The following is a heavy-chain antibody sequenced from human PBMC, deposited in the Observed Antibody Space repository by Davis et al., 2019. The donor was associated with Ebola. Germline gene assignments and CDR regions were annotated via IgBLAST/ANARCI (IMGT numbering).Heavy chain of an antibody. Sequence: GESLKISCAASGFTVGDIYMNWVRQAPGRGLEWISLVYSGDAGTHYADSVKGRFTVSRHSSTNTMYLQMNDLRAEDTAVYYCASGPQDYYCDNWGQGTLVNVSS. D-gene: IGHD4/OR15-4a*01. J-gene: IGHJ4*02. V-gene: IGHV3-53*04. CDR1: GFTVGDIY. CDR3: ASGPQDYYCDN. CDR2: VYSGDAGT.